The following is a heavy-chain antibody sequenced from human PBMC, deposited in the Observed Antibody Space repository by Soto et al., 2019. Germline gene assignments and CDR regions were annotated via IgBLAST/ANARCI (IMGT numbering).Heavy chain of an antibody. Sequence: QVQLVESGGGVVQPGQSLRLSCAASGFSVSNYGMHWVRQAPGKGLEWVAVVWKDGNTKHYGDSVKGRFTISRDNSKNTLELQMSSLRGEDTAVYYCARGEAWMDEAFDIWGQGTRVTVSS. J-gene: IGHJ3*02. CDR1: GFSVSNYG. CDR2: VWKDGNTK. V-gene: IGHV3-33*01. D-gene: IGHD5-12*01. CDR3: ARGEAWMDEAFDI.